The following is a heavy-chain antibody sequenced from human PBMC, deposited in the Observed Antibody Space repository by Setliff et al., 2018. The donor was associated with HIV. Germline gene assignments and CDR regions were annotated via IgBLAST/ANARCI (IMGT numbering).Heavy chain of an antibody. Sequence: ETLSLTCRVSGGSIRSDNYYWAWIRQPPGKRLEWIASIHHTGGTYYNPSLKSRVTISVDTSKDQFSLKLRSLTATDTAIYHCARSMRYFYDTSGFSWFDPWGQGTQVTVSS. CDR1: GGSIRSDNYY. J-gene: IGHJ5*02. D-gene: IGHD3-22*01. CDR3: ARSMRYFYDTSGFSWFDP. CDR2: IHHTGGT. V-gene: IGHV4-39*01.